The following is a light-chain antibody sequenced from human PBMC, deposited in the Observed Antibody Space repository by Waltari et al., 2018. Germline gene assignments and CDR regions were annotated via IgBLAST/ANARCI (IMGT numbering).Light chain of an antibody. Sequence: EIVLTQSPGTLSLSPGERATLSCRASQSVSRALAWYQQKPGQAPRLLIYAASSRATGIPDRFSGSGSGTDFSLTISRLEPEDFAVYYCQHYVRLLVTFGQGTKVEIK. CDR2: AAS. CDR1: QSVSRA. V-gene: IGKV3-20*01. CDR3: QHYVRLLVT. J-gene: IGKJ1*01.